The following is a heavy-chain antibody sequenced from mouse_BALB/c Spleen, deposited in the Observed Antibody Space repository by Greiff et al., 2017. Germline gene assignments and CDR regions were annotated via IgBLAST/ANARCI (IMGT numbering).Heavy chain of an antibody. CDR3: ARGELTGTRTWFAY. J-gene: IGHJ3*01. Sequence: VQLVESGPGLVAPSQSLSITCTVSGFSLTGYGVNWVRQPPGKGLEWLGMIWGDGSTDYNSALKSRLSISKDNSKSQVFLKMNSLQTDDTARYYCARGELTGTRTWFAYWGQGTLVTVSA. CDR1: GFSLTGYG. CDR2: IWGDGST. D-gene: IGHD4-1*01. V-gene: IGHV2-6-7*01.